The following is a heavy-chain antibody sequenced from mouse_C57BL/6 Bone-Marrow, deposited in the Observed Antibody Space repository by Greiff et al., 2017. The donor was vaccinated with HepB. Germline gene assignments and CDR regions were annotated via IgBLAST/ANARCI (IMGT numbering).Heavy chain of an antibody. Sequence: VQLKESGPELVKPGASVKMSCKASGYTFTDYNMHWVKQSHGKSLEWIGYINPNNGGTSYNQKFKGKATLTVNKSSSTAYMELRSLTSEDSAVYYCAREYYGSSYRYFDYWGQGTTLTVSS. J-gene: IGHJ2*01. V-gene: IGHV1-22*01. CDR2: INPNNGGT. CDR1: GYTFTDYN. CDR3: AREYYGSSYRYFDY. D-gene: IGHD1-1*01.